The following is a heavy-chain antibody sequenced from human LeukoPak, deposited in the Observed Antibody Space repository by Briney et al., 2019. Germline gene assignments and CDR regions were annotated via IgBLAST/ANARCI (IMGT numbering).Heavy chain of an antibody. Sequence: SETLSLTCTVSGGSISSGSYYWSWNRQPAGTGLEWIRRIYTSGSTNYNPSLKSRVTISVDTSKNQFSLKLSSVTAADTAVYYCARDPAYYYGSGSYFTWGQGTLVTVSS. J-gene: IGHJ5*02. D-gene: IGHD3-10*01. CDR3: ARDPAYYYGSGSYFT. V-gene: IGHV4-61*02. CDR2: IYTSGST. CDR1: GGSISSGSYY.